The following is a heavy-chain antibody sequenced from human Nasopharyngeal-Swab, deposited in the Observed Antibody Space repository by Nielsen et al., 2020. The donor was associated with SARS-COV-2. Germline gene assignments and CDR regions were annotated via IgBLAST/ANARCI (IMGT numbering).Heavy chain of an antibody. CDR1: GSSLSTSGVG. CDR3: AHSEIVVVPAAKPWFDP. V-gene: IGHV2-5*01. J-gene: IGHJ5*02. CDR2: IYWNDDK. D-gene: IGHD2-2*01. Sequence: SGLTLVKPTQTLTLTCTFSGSSLSTSGVGVGWIRQPPGKALEWLALIYWNDDKRYSPSLKSRLTITKDTSKNQVVLTMTNMDPVDTATYYCAHSEIVVVPAAKPWFDPWGQGTLVTVSS.